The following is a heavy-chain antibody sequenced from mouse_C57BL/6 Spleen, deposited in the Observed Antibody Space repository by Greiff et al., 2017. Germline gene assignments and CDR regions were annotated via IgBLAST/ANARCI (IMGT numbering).Heavy chain of an antibody. V-gene: IGHV1-82*01. CDR1: GYAFSSSW. D-gene: IGHD6-1*01. Sequence: QVQLQQSGPELVKPGASVKISCKASGYAFSSSWMNWVKQRPGKGLEWIGRIYPGDGDTNYNGKFKGKATLTADKSSSTAYMQLSSLTSEDSAVYFCARWGHEFAYWGQGTLVTVSA. CDR2: IYPGDGDT. CDR3: ARWGHEFAY. J-gene: IGHJ3*01.